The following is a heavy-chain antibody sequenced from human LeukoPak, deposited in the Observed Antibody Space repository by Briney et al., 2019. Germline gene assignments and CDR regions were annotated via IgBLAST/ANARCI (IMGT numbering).Heavy chain of an antibody. CDR1: GFTFSSYS. J-gene: IGHJ4*02. Sequence: GGSLRLSCAASGFTFSSYSMNWVRQAPGKGLEWVSYISSSSRTIYYADSVKGRFTISRDNAKNSLYLQTNSLRAEDTAVYYCARDGDYWGQGTLVTVSS. V-gene: IGHV3-48*01. CDR3: ARDGDY. CDR2: ISSSSRTI.